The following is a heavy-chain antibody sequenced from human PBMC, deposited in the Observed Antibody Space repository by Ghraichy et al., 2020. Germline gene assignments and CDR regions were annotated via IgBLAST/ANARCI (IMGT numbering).Heavy chain of an antibody. Sequence: SGPTLVKPTQTLTLTCTFSGFSLSTSGVGVGWIRQPPGKALEWLALIYWDDDKRYSPSLKSRLTITKDTSKNQVVLTMTNMDPVDTATYYCAHSRELGKFNPYWYFDLWGRGTLVTVSS. V-gene: IGHV2-5*02. CDR1: GFSLSTSGVG. CDR3: AHSRELGKFNPYWYFDL. D-gene: IGHD7-27*01. CDR2: IYWDDDK. J-gene: IGHJ2*01.